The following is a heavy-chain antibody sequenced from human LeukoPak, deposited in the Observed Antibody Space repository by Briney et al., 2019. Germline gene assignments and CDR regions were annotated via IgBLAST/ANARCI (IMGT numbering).Heavy chain of an antibody. CDR2: IYYSGRT. CDR1: GGSINSSSSYY. CDR3: ASELGDSWYVGFDY. Sequence: SETLSLTCTVSGGSINSSSSYYWGWIRQPPGKGLEWIGSIYYSGRTYYNPSLKSRVTISVDTSKNQFSLKLSSVTAADTAVYYCASELGDSWYVGFDYWGQGTLVTVSS. J-gene: IGHJ4*02. V-gene: IGHV4-39*07. D-gene: IGHD6-13*01.